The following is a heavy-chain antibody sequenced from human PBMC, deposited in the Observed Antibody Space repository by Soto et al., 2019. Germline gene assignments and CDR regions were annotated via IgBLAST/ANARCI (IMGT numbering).Heavy chain of an antibody. J-gene: IGHJ6*03. CDR1: GGSISSYY. CDR3: ARDYSELRKSNYYYYYYMDF. CDR2: IYYSGST. D-gene: IGHD1-7*01. V-gene: IGHV4-59*01. Sequence: SETLSLTCTVSGGSISSYYWSWIRQPPGKGLEWIGYIYYSGSTNYNPSLKSRVTISVDTSKNQFSLKLSSVTAADTAVYYCARDYSELRKSNYYYYYYMDFWGKGTTVTVSS.